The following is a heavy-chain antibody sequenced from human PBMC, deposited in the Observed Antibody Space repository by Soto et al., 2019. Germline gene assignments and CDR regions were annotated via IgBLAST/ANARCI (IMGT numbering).Heavy chain of an antibody. D-gene: IGHD3-3*01. V-gene: IGHV3-53*01. CDR1: GFTVSSNY. Sequence: EVQLVESGGGLIQPGGSLRLSCAASGFTVSSNYMSWVRQAPGKGLEWVSVIYSGGSTYYADSVKGRLTISRDNSKNTLYLPMNSLRAEDTAVYYCARALRSTIPPDYWGQGTLVTVSS. CDR2: IYSGGST. CDR3: ARALRSTIPPDY. J-gene: IGHJ4*02.